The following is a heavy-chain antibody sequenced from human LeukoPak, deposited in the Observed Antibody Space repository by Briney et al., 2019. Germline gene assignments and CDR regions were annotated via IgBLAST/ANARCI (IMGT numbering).Heavy chain of an antibody. J-gene: IGHJ5*02. CDR3: ARDPSFGVVIQNWFDP. Sequence: PGRSLRLSCAASGFTFSSYAMHWVRQAPGKGLEWVAVISYDGSNKYYADSVKGRFTISRDNAKNTLFLQMNSLRAEDTAVYYCARDPSFGVVIQNWFDPWGQGTLVTVSS. D-gene: IGHD3-3*01. V-gene: IGHV3-30-3*01. CDR2: ISYDGSNK. CDR1: GFTFSSYA.